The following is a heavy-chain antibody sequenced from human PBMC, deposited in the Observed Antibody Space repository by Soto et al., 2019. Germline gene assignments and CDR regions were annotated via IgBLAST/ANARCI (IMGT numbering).Heavy chain of an antibody. V-gene: IGHV1-18*01. CDR2: ISTYNGDT. CDR3: ARAGAAPYYYYGMDV. CDR1: GYTFTSSG. Sequence: QVQLVQSGAEVRKPGASVKVSCKASGYTFTSSGISWLRQAPGQGLEWMGWISTYNGDTNDAPKFQDRVTMTIDRSTSTAYMELRSLRYDDAAVYYCARAGAAPYYYYGMDVWGQGTRVTVSS. D-gene: IGHD2-15*01. J-gene: IGHJ6*02.